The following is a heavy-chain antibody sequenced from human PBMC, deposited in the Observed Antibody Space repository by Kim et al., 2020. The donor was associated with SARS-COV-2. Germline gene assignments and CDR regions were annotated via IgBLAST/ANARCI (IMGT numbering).Heavy chain of an antibody. D-gene: IGHD1-26*01. CDR2: IIPIFGTA. Sequence: SVKVSCKASGGTFSSYAISWVRQAPGQGLEWMGGIIPIFGTANYAQKFQGRVTITADESTSTAYMELSSLRSEDTAVYYCARDYIVGATSVYYGMDVWGQGTTVTVSS. V-gene: IGHV1-69*13. J-gene: IGHJ6*02. CDR3: ARDYIVGATSVYYGMDV. CDR1: GGTFSSYA.